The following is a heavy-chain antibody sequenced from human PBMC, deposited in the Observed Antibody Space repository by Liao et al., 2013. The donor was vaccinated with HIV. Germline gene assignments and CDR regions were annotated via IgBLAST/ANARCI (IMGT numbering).Heavy chain of an antibody. CDR3: ARGSSSWYSSPFDY. J-gene: IGHJ4*02. CDR2: INHSGST. D-gene: IGHD6-13*01. Sequence: QVQLQQWGAGLLKPSETLSLTCAVYGGSFSGYYWSWIRQPPGKGLEWIGEINHSGSTNYNPSLKSRVTISVDTSKNQFSLKLSSVTAADTAVYYCARGSSSWYSSPFDYWGQGTLVTVSS. CDR1: GGSFSGYY. V-gene: IGHV4-34*01.